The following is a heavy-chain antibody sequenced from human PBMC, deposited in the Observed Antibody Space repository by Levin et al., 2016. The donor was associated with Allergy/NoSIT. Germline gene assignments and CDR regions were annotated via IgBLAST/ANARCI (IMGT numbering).Heavy chain of an antibody. CDR1: GISLTHAGTS. D-gene: IGHD5-12*01. CDR2: IFSNDEM. CDR3: ARMVGGYGGYFDY. Sequence: SGPTLVKPTETLTLTCTVSGISLTHAGTSVSWIRQPPGKALEWLAHIFSNDEMTSRTSLTLKNRVTISKDTSKSQVVLTMTNLDPVDTATYYCARMVGGYGGYFDYWGQGALVTVSS. V-gene: IGHV2-26*01. J-gene: IGHJ4*02.